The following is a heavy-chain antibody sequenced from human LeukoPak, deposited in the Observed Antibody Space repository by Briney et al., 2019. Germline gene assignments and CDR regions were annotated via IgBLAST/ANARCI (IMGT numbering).Heavy chain of an antibody. CDR3: ARFGPIQQWLGYFDY. CDR1: GGSISSSSYY. Sequence: PSETLSLTCTVSGGSISSSSYYWGWIRQPPGKGLEWIGSIYYSGSTNYNPSLKSRVTMSVDTSKNQFSLKLSSVTAADTAVYYCARFGPIQQWLGYFDYWGQGTLVTVSS. V-gene: IGHV4-39*07. J-gene: IGHJ4*02. D-gene: IGHD6-19*01. CDR2: IYYSGST.